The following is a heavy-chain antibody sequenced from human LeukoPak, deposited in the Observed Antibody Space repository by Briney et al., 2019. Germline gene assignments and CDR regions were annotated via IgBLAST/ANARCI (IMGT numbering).Heavy chain of an antibody. Sequence: PSETLSLTCTVSGGSISSYYWSWIRQPPGKGLEWIGYIYYSGSTNYNPSLKSRVTISVDTSKNRFSLKLSSVTAADTAVYYCARLLWYFDLWGRGTLVTVSS. CDR1: GGSISSYY. V-gene: IGHV4-59*01. CDR2: IYYSGST. CDR3: ARLLWYFDL. J-gene: IGHJ2*01.